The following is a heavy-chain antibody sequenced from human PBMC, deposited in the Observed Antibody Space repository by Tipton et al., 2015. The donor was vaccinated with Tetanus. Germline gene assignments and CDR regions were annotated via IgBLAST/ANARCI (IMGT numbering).Heavy chain of an antibody. Sequence: LRLSCTVSGGTINSPDYSWGWIRQPTGKGLEWIGYIYQSGSTSYNPSIATRVIITAETSKTQFSLILRSVTAADSAVYYCARDRGQQFVSDWFDPWGQGTLVTVSS. D-gene: IGHD6-6*01. V-gene: IGHV4-30-2*01. J-gene: IGHJ5*02. CDR3: ARDRGQQFVSDWFDP. CDR1: GGTINSPDYS. CDR2: IYQSGST.